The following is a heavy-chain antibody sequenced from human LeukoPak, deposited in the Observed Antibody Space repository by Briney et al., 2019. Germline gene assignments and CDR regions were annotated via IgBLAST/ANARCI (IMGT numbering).Heavy chain of an antibody. D-gene: IGHD1-1*01. CDR1: GYTFTAYY. CDR2: MNPNSGNT. J-gene: IGHJ3*02. V-gene: IGHV1-8*02. Sequence: ASVSLSCKASGYTFTAYYIHWVTQAPGQGLAWMRWMNPNSGNTVYAQKFHGRVTMTRNTSISTAYMELSRLRSDDTAVYYCASGPTEAGAFDIWGQGTMVTVSS. CDR3: ASGPTEAGAFDI.